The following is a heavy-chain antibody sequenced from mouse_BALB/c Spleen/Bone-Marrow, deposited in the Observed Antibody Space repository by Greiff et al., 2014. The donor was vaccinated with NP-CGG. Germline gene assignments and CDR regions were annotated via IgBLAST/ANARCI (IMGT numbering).Heavy chain of an antibody. D-gene: IGHD2-4*01. V-gene: IGHV1S81*02. CDR3: ARMITTRGFDY. Sequence: LLXPGTSVKLSCKASGYTFTRYWMHWVKQRPGQGLEWIGELNPSNGHTNYNGKFKNKATVTVDKSSSTAYMQLSSLTSEDSAVYYCARMITTRGFDYWGQGTTLTVSS. J-gene: IGHJ2*01. CDR1: GYTFTRYW. CDR2: LNPSNGHT.